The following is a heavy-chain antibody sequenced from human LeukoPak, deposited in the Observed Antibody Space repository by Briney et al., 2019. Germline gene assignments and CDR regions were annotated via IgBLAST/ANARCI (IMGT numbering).Heavy chain of an antibody. V-gene: IGHV1-58*01. CDR1: GFTFTSSA. CDR2: IVVGSGKT. J-gene: IGHJ4*02. CDR3: AADIDSSGLDY. D-gene: IGHD6-19*01. Sequence: GTSVKVSCKASGFTFTSSAVQWVRQARGQRLEGIGWIVVGSGKTNYAQKFQERVTITRDMSTSTAYMELSSLRSEDTAVYYCAADIDSSGLDYWGQGTLVTVSS.